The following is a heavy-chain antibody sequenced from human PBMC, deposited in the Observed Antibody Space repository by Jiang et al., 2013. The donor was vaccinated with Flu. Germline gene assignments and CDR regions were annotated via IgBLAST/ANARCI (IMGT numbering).Heavy chain of an antibody. CDR3: ARDVILHSYGYSNWFDP. V-gene: IGHV1-69*01. Sequence: SGAEVKKPGSSVKVSCKASGGTFSSYAISWVRQAPGQGLEWMGGIIPIFGTANYAQKFQGRVTITADESTSTAYMELSSLRSEDTAVYYCARDVILHSYGYSNWFDPWGQGTLVTVSS. J-gene: IGHJ5*02. CDR2: IIPIFGTA. D-gene: IGHD5-18*01. CDR1: GGTFSSYA.